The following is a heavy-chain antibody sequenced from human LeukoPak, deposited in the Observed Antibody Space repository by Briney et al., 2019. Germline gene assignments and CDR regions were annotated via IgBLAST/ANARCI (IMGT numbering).Heavy chain of an antibody. Sequence: GGSLRLSCAASGFTFSNHWMSWVRQAPGKGLEWVANIRQDGAEKYYVDSVKGRFTISRDNAKNSVYLEMNSLRAEDTAVYYCARVSKTYSYGYLNDYWGQGTLVTVSS. CDR3: ARVSKTYSYGYLNDY. D-gene: IGHD5-18*01. CDR2: IRQDGAEK. J-gene: IGHJ4*02. CDR1: GFTFSNHW. V-gene: IGHV3-7*01.